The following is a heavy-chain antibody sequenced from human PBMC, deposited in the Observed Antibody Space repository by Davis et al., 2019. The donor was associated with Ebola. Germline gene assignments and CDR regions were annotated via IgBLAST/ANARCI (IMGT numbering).Heavy chain of an antibody. Sequence: PGGPLRPSCTVLGGSISSSSYYWGWIRQPPGKGLEWIGSIYYSGSTYSNPSLKSRVTISVDTSKNQFSLKLSSVTAADTAVYYCARHSRAGGSSGWFNWFDPWGQGTLVTVSS. J-gene: IGHJ5*02. D-gene: IGHD6-19*01. CDR3: ARHSRAGGSSGWFNWFDP. V-gene: IGHV4-39*01. CDR2: IYYSGST. CDR1: GGSISSSSYY.